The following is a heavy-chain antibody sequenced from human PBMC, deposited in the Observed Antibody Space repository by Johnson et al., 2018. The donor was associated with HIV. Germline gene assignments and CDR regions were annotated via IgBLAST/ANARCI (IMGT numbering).Heavy chain of an antibody. CDR1: GFTFDDNT. J-gene: IGHJ3*02. CDR3: AKSGFSGSYQGAYDI. V-gene: IGHV3-30*18. D-gene: IGHD1-26*01. Sequence: QVQLVESGGVVVQPGGSLRLSCAASGFTFDDNTMHWVRQAPGKGLEWVAVISYDGSNKYYADSVKGRFTISRDNSKNTLYLQMNSLRAEDTAVYYCAKSGFSGSYQGAYDIWGQGTMVTVSS. CDR2: ISYDGSNK.